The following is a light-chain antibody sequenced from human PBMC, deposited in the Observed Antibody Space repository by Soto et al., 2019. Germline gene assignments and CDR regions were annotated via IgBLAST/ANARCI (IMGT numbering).Light chain of an antibody. CDR3: QYYGNSRIT. V-gene: IGKV3-20*01. CDR1: QTVNNNY. CDR2: AAS. J-gene: IGKJ5*01. Sequence: EVVVTQSPCTLSLYPRERATLSCMASQTVNNNYLAWYQQKPGQAPRLLIYAASSGATGVPDRFSGSGSETDFTLTINRLEPEDFAVYYCQYYGNSRITFGQGTRLEIK.